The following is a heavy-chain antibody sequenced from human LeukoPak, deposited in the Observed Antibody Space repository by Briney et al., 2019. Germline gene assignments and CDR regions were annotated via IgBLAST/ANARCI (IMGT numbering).Heavy chain of an antibody. D-gene: IGHD3-22*01. CDR2: INPNSGGT. CDR3: ARAYDSSGYLHYGTWFDP. Sequence: WASVKVSCKASGYTFTGYYIHWVRQAPGQGLEWMGWINPNSGGTNYAQKFQGRVTMTRDTSISTAYMELSRLRSDDTAVYYCARAYDSSGYLHYGTWFDPWGQGTLVTVSS. CDR1: GYTFTGYY. V-gene: IGHV1-2*02. J-gene: IGHJ5*02.